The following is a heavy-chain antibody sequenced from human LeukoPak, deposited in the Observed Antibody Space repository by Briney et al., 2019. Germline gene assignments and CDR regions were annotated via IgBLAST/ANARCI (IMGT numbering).Heavy chain of an antibody. J-gene: IGHJ4*02. CDR2: ISSSGTTI. CDR1: GFTFSSYE. D-gene: IGHD3-10*01. Sequence: GGSLRLSCAASGFTFSSYEMNWVRQASGKGLEWVSYISSSGTTIHYADSVKGRFTISRDNAKNSLFLQMNSLRAEDTAVYSCARGDYYDSESYYNPFDYWGQGTLVTVSS. CDR3: ARGDYYDSESYYNPFDY. V-gene: IGHV3-48*03.